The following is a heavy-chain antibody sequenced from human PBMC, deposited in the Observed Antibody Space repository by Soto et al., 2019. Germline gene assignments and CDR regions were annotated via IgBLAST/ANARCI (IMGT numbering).Heavy chain of an antibody. CDR1: GLTFSSNA. J-gene: IGHJ6*02. CDR3: ARGDGPHYFYGMDV. CDR2: MSYDGSNN. Sequence: QVQLVECGGGVVQPGRSLRLSCAASGLTFSSNAMNWVRQAPGKGLEGVAVMSYDGSNNFYADSVKGRFTISRDNSKNTLYLQMNSLRAEDTAVYYCARGDGPHYFYGMDVWGQGTPVTGSS. V-gene: IGHV3-30-3*01.